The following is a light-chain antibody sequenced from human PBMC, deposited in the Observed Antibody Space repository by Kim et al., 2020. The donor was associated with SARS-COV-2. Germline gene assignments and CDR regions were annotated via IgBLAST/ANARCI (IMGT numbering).Light chain of an antibody. Sequence: SVAPMETVTIPCRASQSVCSSLHWYQQKPYQSPKLLIKYTSQSFSGVPSRFSGSGSGTDFTLTIDSLEAEDAATYYCHQSSSLPYSFGQGTKLEI. CDR1: QSVCSS. CDR3: HQSSSLPYS. CDR2: YTS. J-gene: IGKJ2*03. V-gene: IGKV6-21*01.